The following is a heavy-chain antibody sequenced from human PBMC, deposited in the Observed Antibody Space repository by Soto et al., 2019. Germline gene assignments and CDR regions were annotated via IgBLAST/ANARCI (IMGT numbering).Heavy chain of an antibody. CDR1: GGTFSSYA. D-gene: IGHD3-22*01. Sequence: ASVKVSCKASGGTFSSYAISWVRQAPGQGLEWMGGIIPIFGTADYAQKFQGRVTITADESTSTAYMELSSLRSEDTAVYYCARDLYYYDSSGYPPGAFDIWGQGTMVTVSS. CDR2: IIPIFGTA. V-gene: IGHV1-69*13. J-gene: IGHJ3*02. CDR3: ARDLYYYDSSGYPPGAFDI.